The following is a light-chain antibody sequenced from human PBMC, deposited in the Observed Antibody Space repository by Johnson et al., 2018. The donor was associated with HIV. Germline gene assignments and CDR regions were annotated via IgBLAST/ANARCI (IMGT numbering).Light chain of an antibody. Sequence: QSVLTQPPSVSAAPGQKVTISCSGSSSNIGNNYVSWYQQLPGTAPKLLIYDNNKRPSGIPDRFSGSKAGSSATLGIDGLQTGYEADYYCGTLDSSLSIFVFGTGTKVTVL. CDR3: GTLDSSLSIFV. CDR2: DNN. CDR1: SSNIGNNY. J-gene: IGLJ1*01. V-gene: IGLV1-51*01.